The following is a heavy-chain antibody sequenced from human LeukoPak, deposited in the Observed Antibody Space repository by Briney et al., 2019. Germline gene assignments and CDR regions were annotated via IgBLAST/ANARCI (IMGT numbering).Heavy chain of an antibody. Sequence: GGSLRLSCAASGFSFSSYWMHWVRQAPGTGLVGVSRIKSDGSTTNYADFAKGRFTITRDNAKNTLHLQMNRLGAQGHAGLYLARVGGRSSIGGDYWGQGTLVTVSS. D-gene: IGHD3-10*01. J-gene: IGHJ4*02. CDR3: ARVGGRSSIGGDY. V-gene: IGHV3-74*01. CDR1: GFSFSSYW. CDR2: IKSDGSTT.